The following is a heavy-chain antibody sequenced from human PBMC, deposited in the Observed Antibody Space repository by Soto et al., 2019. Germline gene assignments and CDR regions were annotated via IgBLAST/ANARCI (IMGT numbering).Heavy chain of an antibody. CDR1: GFGFDEYG. CDR3: ARDHRWGYYYVEYGDS. D-gene: IGHD3-16*01. CDR2: INRHGDST. V-gene: IGHV3-20*04. J-gene: IGHJ4*02. Sequence: RPGGSLRLSCAASGFGFDEYGMSWVRQGPGKGLERVSTINRHGDSTAYADSVKGRFTISRDNAKNSLYLQMNGLRAEDTAFYYCARDHRWGYYYVEYGDSWGQGTLVPVSS.